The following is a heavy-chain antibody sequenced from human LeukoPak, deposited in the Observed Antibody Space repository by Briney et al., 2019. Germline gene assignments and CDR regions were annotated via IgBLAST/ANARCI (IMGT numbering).Heavy chain of an antibody. CDR2: IKSKTDGGTT. CDR1: GFTFSNAW. J-gene: IGHJ3*02. CDR3: TTETGYCTNGVCYNGAFDI. Sequence: GGSLRLSCAASGFTFSNAWMSWVRQAPGKGLEWVGRIKSKTDGGTTDYAAPVKGRFTISRDDSKNTLYLQMNSLKTEDTAVYYCTTETGYCTNGVCYNGAFDIWGQGTMVTVSS. V-gene: IGHV3-15*01. D-gene: IGHD2-8*01.